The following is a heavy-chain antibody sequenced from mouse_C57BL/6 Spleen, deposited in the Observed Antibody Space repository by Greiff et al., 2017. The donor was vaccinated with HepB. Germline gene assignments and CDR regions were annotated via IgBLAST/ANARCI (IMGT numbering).Heavy chain of an antibody. CDR2: INPNNGGT. V-gene: IGHV1-26*01. J-gene: IGHJ1*03. CDR1: GYTFTDYH. Sequence: EVQLQQSGPELVKPGASVKISCKASGYTFTDYHMNWVKQSHGKSLEWIGDINPNNGGTSYNQKFKGKATLTVDKSSSTAYMELRSLTSEDSAVYYCARSYDGPRGYFDVWGTGTTVTVSS. D-gene: IGHD2-3*01. CDR3: ARSYDGPRGYFDV.